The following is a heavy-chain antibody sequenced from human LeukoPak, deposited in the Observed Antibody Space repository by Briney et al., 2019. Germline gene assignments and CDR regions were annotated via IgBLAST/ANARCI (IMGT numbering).Heavy chain of an antibody. D-gene: IGHD6-19*01. Sequence: SETLSLTCTVSGGSISSYYWSWIRQPPGKGLEWVGYIYYSGSTNYNPSLKSRVTISVDTSKNQFYLKLSSVTAADTAVYYCARKQGPYSSGWYGGLDYWGQGTLVTVSS. CDR3: ARKQGPYSSGWYGGLDY. CDR1: GGSISSYY. J-gene: IGHJ4*02. V-gene: IGHV4-59*01. CDR2: IYYSGST.